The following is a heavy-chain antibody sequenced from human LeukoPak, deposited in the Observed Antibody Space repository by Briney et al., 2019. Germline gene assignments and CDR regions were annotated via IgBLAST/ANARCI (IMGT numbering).Heavy chain of an antibody. J-gene: IGHJ3*02. CDR1: GFTFSSYW. Sequence: PGGSLRLSCAASGFTFSSYWMHWVRQAPGKGLVWVSYIVSDGRTTNYADSVKGRFTISRDNAKNTLYLQMNSLRAEDTAVYYCARQSSSWPYDAFDIWGQGTMVTVSS. CDR3: ARQSSSWPYDAFDI. CDR2: IVSDGRTT. V-gene: IGHV3-74*01. D-gene: IGHD6-13*01.